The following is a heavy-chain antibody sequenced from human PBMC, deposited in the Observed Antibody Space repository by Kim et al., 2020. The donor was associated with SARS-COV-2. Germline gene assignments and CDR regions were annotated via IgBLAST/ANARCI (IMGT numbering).Heavy chain of an antibody. D-gene: IGHD3-16*01. CDR3: TTDVGNRGMDYDYIWGSSEEGGKDDY. J-gene: IGHJ4*02. Sequence: GGSLRLSCAASGFTFSNAWMSWVRQAPGKGLEWVGRIKSKTDGGTTDYAAPVKGRFTISRDDSKNTLYLQMNSLKTEDTAVYYCTTDVGNRGMDYDYIWGSSEEGGKDDYWGQGTLVTVSS. V-gene: IGHV3-15*01. CDR2: IKSKTDGGTT. CDR1: GFTFSNAW.